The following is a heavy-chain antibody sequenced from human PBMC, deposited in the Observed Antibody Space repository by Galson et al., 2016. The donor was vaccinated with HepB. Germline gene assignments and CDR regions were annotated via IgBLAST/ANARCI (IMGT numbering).Heavy chain of an antibody. J-gene: IGHJ3*02. CDR1: GVTVGNDY. CDR2: IYLDTNS. V-gene: IGHV3-53*01. CDR3: SPVGGSSYGLRTDPFDI. Sequence: SLRLSCATSGVTVGNDYMTWVRQAPGKGLEWVSLIYLDTNSYYADSVKGRFTISRDTSKNTLYLRMNNLRVEDTALYFCSPVGGSSYGLRTDPFDIWGQGTKVTVAS. D-gene: IGHD5-18*01.